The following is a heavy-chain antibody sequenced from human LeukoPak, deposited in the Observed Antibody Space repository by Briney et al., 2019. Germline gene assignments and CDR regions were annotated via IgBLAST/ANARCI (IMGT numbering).Heavy chain of an antibody. CDR1: GGSISSYY. Sequence: SETLPLTCTVSGGSISSYYWSWIRQPPGKGLEWIGYIYYSGSTNYNPSLKSRVTISVDTSKNQFSLKLSSVTAADTAVYYCARVMSGDPNAFDYWGQGTLVTVSS. V-gene: IGHV4-59*01. D-gene: IGHD2-21*02. CDR2: IYYSGST. CDR3: ARVMSGDPNAFDY. J-gene: IGHJ4*02.